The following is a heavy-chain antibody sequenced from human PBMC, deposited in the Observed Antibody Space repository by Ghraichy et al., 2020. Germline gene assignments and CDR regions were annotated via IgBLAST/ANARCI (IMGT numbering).Heavy chain of an antibody. J-gene: IGHJ6*02. CDR2: ISYSGST. D-gene: IGHD4-11*01. Sequence: SETLSLTCTVSGGSVSSDSYYWSWIRQPPGKGLEWIRYISYSGSTNYNPSLKSRVTISVDTSKNQFSLKLSSVTAADTSVYYCARFTVTYGMDVWGQGTTVTVSS. V-gene: IGHV4-61*01. CDR3: ARFTVTYGMDV. CDR1: GGSVSSDSYY.